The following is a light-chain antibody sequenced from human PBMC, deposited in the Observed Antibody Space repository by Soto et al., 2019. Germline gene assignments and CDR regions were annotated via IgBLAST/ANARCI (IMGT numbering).Light chain of an antibody. CDR2: NNN. V-gene: IGLV1-44*01. CDR1: SSNIGSNT. CDR3: AAWDDSLNGRVV. J-gene: IGLJ2*01. Sequence: QSVLTQPPSASGTPVQRVTISCSGSSSNIGSNTVNWYQQLPGTAPRLLIYNNNQRPSGVPDRVSGSKSGTSASLAISGLQSEDEADYYCAAWDDSLNGRVVFGGGTKVTVL.